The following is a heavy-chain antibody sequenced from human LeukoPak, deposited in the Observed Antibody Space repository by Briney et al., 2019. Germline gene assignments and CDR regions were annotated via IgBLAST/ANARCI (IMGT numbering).Heavy chain of an antibody. Sequence: ASVKVSCKASGYTFTSYDIHWVRQATGQGLEWMGWMNPNSGNTGYAQKFQGRVTMTRNTSISTAYMELSSLRSEDTAVYYCARGRGIMITFGGVIAYWGQGTLVTVSS. CDR1: GYTFTSYD. D-gene: IGHD3-16*02. CDR2: MNPNSGNT. V-gene: IGHV1-8*01. J-gene: IGHJ4*02. CDR3: ARGRGIMITFGGVIAY.